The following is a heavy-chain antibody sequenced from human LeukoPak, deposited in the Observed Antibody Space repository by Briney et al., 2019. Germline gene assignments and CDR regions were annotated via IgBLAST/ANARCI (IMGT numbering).Heavy chain of an antibody. D-gene: IGHD2-15*01. Sequence: GGSLRLSCAASGFTFSSYGMSWVRQAPGKGLEWVANIKQDGSEKYYVDSVKGRFTISRDSSKNTLFLQMNRLRPEDAAVYYCAKAPVTTCRGAFCYPFDYWGLGTLVTVSS. V-gene: IGHV3-7*03. J-gene: IGHJ4*02. CDR2: IKQDGSEK. CDR3: AKAPVTTCRGAFCYPFDY. CDR1: GFTFSSYG.